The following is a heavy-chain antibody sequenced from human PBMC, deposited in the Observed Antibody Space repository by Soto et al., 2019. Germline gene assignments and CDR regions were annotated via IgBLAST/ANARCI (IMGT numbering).Heavy chain of an antibody. V-gene: IGHV5-51*01. CDR3: ARRKGRAFDI. Sequence: PGESLKISCKGSGYSFSTYWIGWVRQMHGKGLEWMGIIYPSDCDTRYSPSFQGQVTIPADKSITPAYLQCSSLKASDTAMYYCARRKGRAFDIWGQATMVTVSS. J-gene: IGHJ3*02. CDR2: IYPSDCDT. CDR1: GYSFSTYW.